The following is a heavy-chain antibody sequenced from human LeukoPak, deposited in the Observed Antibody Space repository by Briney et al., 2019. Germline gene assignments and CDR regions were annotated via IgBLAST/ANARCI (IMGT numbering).Heavy chain of an antibody. CDR3: ARDVNGDYSYYYYMDV. CDR2: IYHSGST. J-gene: IGHJ6*03. Sequence: SETLSLTCAVSGGSISSSNWWSWVRQPPGKGLEWIGEIYHSGSTNYNPSLKSRVTISVDKSKNQFSLKLSSVTAADTAVYYCARDVNGDYSYYYYMDVWGKGTTVTVSS. D-gene: IGHD4-17*01. V-gene: IGHV4-4*02. CDR1: GGSISSSNW.